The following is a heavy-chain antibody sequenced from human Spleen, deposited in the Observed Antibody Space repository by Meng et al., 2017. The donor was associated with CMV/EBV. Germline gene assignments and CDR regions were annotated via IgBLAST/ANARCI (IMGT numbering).Heavy chain of an antibody. V-gene: IGHV4-61*01. CDR3: ARGVVTNPNDAFDI. CDR2: IYYSGST. J-gene: IGHJ3*02. D-gene: IGHD2-15*01. CDR1: GGSVSSGSYY. Sequence: SGGSVSSGSYYWSWIRQPPGKGLEWIGYIYYSGSTNYNPSLKSRVTISVDTSKNQFSLKLSSVTAADTAVYYCARGVVTNPNDAFDIWGQGTMVTVSS.